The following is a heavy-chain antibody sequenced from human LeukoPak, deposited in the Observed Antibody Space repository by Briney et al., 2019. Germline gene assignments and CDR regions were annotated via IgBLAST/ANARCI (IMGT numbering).Heavy chain of an antibody. CDR3: AREVSFGELLCWPWFDP. CDR2: ISSSSSYI. CDR1: GFTFSSYS. Sequence: PGGSLRLSCAASGFTFSSYSMNWVRQAPGKGLEWVSSISSSSSYIYYADSVKGRFTISRDNAKNSLYLQMNSLRAEDTAVYYCAREVSFGELLCWPWFDPWGQGTLVTVSS. V-gene: IGHV3-21*01. J-gene: IGHJ5*02. D-gene: IGHD3-10*01.